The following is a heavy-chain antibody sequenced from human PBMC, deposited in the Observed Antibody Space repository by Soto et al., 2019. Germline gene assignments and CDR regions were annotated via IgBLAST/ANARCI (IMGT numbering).Heavy chain of an antibody. CDR1: GDSSVSSSSYY. Sequence: SETLSLTCTVSGDSSVSSSSYYWGWIRQPPGKGLEWIGSIYYSGSTYYNPSLKSRVTISVDTSKNQFSLKLSSVTAADTAVYYCARPSDSWYGWFDPWGQGTLVTVSS. CDR2: IYYSGST. J-gene: IGHJ5*02. D-gene: IGHD6-13*01. CDR3: ARPSDSWYGWFDP. V-gene: IGHV4-39*01.